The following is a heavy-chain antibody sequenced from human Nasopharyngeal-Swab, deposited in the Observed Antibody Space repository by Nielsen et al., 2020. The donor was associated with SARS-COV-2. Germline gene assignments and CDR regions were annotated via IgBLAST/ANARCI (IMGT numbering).Heavy chain of an antibody. CDR2: IKQDGSEK. V-gene: IGHV3-7*01. Sequence: GESLKISCAASGFTFSTYWMSWVRQAPGKGLEWVANIKQDGSEKYYVDSVKGRFTISRDNAKNSLYLQMNSLRAEDTAVYYCARVVGQLVGYWGQGTLVTVSS. CDR3: ARVVGQLVGY. J-gene: IGHJ4*02. CDR1: GFTFSTYW. D-gene: IGHD6-13*01.